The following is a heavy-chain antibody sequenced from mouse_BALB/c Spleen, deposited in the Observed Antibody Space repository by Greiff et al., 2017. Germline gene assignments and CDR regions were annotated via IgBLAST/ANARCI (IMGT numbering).Heavy chain of an antibody. Sequence: EVHLVESGGGLVKPGGSLKLSCAASGFTFSSYAMSWVRQTPEKRLEWVATISSGGSYTYYPDSVKGRFTISRDNAKNTLYLQMSSLRSEDTAMYYCARQDYDDYYFDYWGQGTTLTVSS. CDR3: ARQDYDDYYFDY. J-gene: IGHJ2*01. CDR1: GFTFSSYA. V-gene: IGHV5-9-3*01. D-gene: IGHD2-4*01. CDR2: ISSGGSYT.